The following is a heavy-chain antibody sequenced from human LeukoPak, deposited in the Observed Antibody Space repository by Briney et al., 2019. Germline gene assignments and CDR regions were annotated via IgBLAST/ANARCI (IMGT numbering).Heavy chain of an antibody. J-gene: IGHJ3*02. V-gene: IGHV4-59*06. D-gene: IGHD2-2*01. Sequence: SETLSLTCTISGASISSFYWSWIRQPPGKGLEWIGYIYYSGSTYYNPSLKSRVTISVDTSKNQFSLKLSSVTAAVTAVYYCARAGRSTSQHAFDIWGQGTMVTVSS. CDR2: IYYSGST. CDR3: ARAGRSTSQHAFDI. CDR1: GASISSFY.